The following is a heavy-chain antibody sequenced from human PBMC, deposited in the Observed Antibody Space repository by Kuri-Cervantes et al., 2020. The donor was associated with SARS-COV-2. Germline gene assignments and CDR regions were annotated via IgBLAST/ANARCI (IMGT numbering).Heavy chain of an antibody. D-gene: IGHD6-13*01. V-gene: IGHV4-34*01. Sequence: GSLRLSCAVYGGSFSGYYWSWIRQPPGKGLEWIGEINHSGSTNYNPSLKSRVTISVDTSKNQFSLKLSSVTAADTAVYYCAREDIAAAGTALYYWGQGTLVTVSS. CDR3: AREDIAAAGTALYY. CDR2: INHSGST. J-gene: IGHJ4*02. CDR1: GGSFSGYY.